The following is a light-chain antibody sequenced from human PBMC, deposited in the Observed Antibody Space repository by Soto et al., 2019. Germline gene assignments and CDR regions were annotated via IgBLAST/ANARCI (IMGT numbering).Light chain of an antibody. Sequence: QSALTQPPSASGSPGQSVTISCTGTSSDVGGYNYVSWYQHHPGKAPKLMIYEVNKRPSGVPDRFSGSESGNTASLTVSGFQAEDEAVYYCCSLAGRNYPFLFEIGTRFTVL. J-gene: IGLJ1*01. CDR1: SSDVGGYNY. CDR3: CSLAGRNYPFL. CDR2: EVN. V-gene: IGLV2-8*01.